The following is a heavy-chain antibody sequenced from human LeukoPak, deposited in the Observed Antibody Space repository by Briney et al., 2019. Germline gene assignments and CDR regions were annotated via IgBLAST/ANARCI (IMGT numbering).Heavy chain of an antibody. V-gene: IGHV4-59*01. CDR1: GASINGYF. CDR2: VSHTGAT. J-gene: IGHJ3*01. Sequence: SETLSLTCSVSGASINGYFWNWVRQTQERVLEWIGYVSHTGATTSNPTLKSRVYITIDTSKRQISLSMTSVTAADSALYYCARDRRGTYYTFDVWGPGTIVSVS. D-gene: IGHD3-10*01. CDR3: ARDRRGTYYTFDV.